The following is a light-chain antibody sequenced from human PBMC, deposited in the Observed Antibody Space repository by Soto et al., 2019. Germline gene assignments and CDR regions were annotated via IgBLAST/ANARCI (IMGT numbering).Light chain of an antibody. CDR1: QSIGTW. V-gene: IGKV1-5*03. CDR2: KAS. CDR3: QQYNSYLIT. J-gene: IGKJ5*01. Sequence: DIQMTQSPSTLSASVGDRVTITCRASQSIGTWLAWYQQKPGKAPNLLIYKASSLQSGVPSRFSGSGSGTEFTLTINSLQPDDFATYYCQQYNSYLITFGQGKRLEI.